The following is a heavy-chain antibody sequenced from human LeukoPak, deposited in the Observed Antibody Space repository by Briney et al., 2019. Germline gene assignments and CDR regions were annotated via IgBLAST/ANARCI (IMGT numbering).Heavy chain of an antibody. CDR3: ARVSAHAGIAVAASDY. CDR1: GFTFNSYT. Sequence: GGSLRLSCAASGFTFNSYTMSWVRQAPGKGLEWVSSISTSSSYIYYADSVKGRFTISRDNAKNSLYLQMNSLRAEDTAVYYCARVSAHAGIAVAASDYWGQGTLVTVSS. CDR2: ISTSSSYI. D-gene: IGHD6-19*01. V-gene: IGHV3-21*01. J-gene: IGHJ4*02.